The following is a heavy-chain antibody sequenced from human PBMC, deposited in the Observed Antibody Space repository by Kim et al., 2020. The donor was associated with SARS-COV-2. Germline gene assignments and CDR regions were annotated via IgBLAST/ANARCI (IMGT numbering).Heavy chain of an antibody. CDR2: IYYSGST. Sequence: SETLSLTCTVSGGSISSYYWSWIRQPPGKGLEWIGYIYYSGSTNYNPSLKSRVTISVDTSKNQFSLKLSSVTAADTAVYYCARDSGSYPLVIDYWGQGTLVTVSS. J-gene: IGHJ4*02. CDR3: ARDSGSYPLVIDY. D-gene: IGHD1-26*01. V-gene: IGHV4-59*01. CDR1: GGSISSYY.